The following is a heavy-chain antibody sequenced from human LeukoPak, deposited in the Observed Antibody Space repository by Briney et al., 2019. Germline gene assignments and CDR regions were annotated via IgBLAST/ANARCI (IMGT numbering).Heavy chain of an antibody. J-gene: IGHJ4*02. CDR2: INAYNGNT. CDR3: ARGHRWLQSLYYFDY. CDR1: GYTFTSYG. V-gene: IGHV1-18*01. Sequence: ASVKVSCKSSGYTFTSYGISWVRQAPGQGLEWMGWINAYNGNTNYAQKLQGRVTMTTDTSTSTAYMELKSLRSDDTAVYYCARGHRWLQSLYYFDYWGQGTLVTVSS. D-gene: IGHD5-24*01.